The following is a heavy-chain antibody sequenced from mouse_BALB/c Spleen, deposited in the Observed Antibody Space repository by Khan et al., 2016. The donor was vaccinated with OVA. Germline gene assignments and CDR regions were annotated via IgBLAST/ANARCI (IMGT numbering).Heavy chain of an antibody. D-gene: IGHD1-1*01. V-gene: IGHV14-3*02. J-gene: IGHJ1*01. Sequence: EVQLQESGAELVKPGASVKLSCTASGFNIKDTYIHWVKRRPEQGLEWIGRITPANGNTEYDPKFQGKATMRADPSSNTAYLQLSSLTSGDPAVHYRGRPLYGPRNLDVRGGGTKGT. CDR2: ITPANGNT. CDR3: GRPLYGPRNLDV. CDR1: GFNIKDTY.